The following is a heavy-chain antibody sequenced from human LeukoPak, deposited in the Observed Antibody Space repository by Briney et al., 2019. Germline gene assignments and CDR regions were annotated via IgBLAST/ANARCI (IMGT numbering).Heavy chain of an antibody. V-gene: IGHV4-61*08. D-gene: IGHD3-22*01. Sequence: SETLSLTCAVSGGSISSGGYYWSWIRQPPGKGLEWIGYIYYSGSTNYNPSLKSRVTISVDTSKNQFSLKLSSVTAADTAVYYCAATYYYDSSGYYGRDYYYGMDVWGQGTTVTVSS. CDR2: IYYSGST. CDR3: AATYYYDSSGYYGRDYYYGMDV. J-gene: IGHJ6*02. CDR1: GGSISSGGYY.